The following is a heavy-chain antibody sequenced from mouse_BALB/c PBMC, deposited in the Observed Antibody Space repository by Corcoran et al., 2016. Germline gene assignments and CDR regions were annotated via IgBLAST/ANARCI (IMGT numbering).Heavy chain of an antibody. Sequence: QVQLQQSGAELMKPGASVKISCKATGYTFSSYWIEWVKQRPGHGLEWIGEILPGSGSTNYNEKFKGKATFTADTSSTTAYMQLSSLTSEDSTVYYCSRKSGYYAMDYWGQGTSVTVSS. J-gene: IGHJ4*01. CDR1: GYTFSSYW. D-gene: IGHD1-3*01. CDR2: ILPGSGST. V-gene: IGHV1-9*01. CDR3: SRKSGYYAMDY.